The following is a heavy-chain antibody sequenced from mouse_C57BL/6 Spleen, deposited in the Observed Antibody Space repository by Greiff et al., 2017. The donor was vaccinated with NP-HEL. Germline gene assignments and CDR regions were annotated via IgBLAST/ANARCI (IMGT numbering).Heavy chain of an antibody. D-gene: IGHD2-4*01. J-gene: IGHJ3*01. CDR3: AAYDYDGRFAY. CDR2: IYPGSGNT. CDR1: GYTFTDYC. V-gene: IGHV1-76*01. Sequence: VQLKQSGAELVRPGASVKLSCKASGYTFTDYCINWVKQRPGQGLEWIARIYPGSGNTYYNEKFKGKATLTAEKSSSTAYMQLRRLTSEASAVYFCAAYDYDGRFAYWGQGTLVTVSA.